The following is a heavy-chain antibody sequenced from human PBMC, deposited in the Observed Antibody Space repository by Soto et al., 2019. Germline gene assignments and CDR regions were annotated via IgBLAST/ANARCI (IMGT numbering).Heavy chain of an antibody. J-gene: IGHJ4*02. CDR1: GYTFTSYG. V-gene: IGHV1-18*01. D-gene: IGHD3-16*02. CDR3: ARDQGYDYIWGSYRPNPPFDY. CDR2: ISAYNGNT. Sequence: ASVKVSCKASGYTFTSYGISWVRQAPGQGLEWMGWISAYNGNTNYAQKLQGRVTMTTDTSTSTAYMELRSLRSDDTAVYYCARDQGYDYIWGSYRPNPPFDYWGQGTLVTVSS.